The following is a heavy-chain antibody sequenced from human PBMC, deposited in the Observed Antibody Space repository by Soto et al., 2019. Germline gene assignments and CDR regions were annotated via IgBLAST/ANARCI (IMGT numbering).Heavy chain of an antibody. CDR3: AREPRLLIWFGELHD. CDR1: GGSISSPNFY. Sequence: QVQLQESGPGLVKPAQTLSLTCTVSGGSISSPNFYWSWIRQHPGKGLEWIGHIYYNGTTYYNPTLKSRVSISVDTSKNQFSLKLSSVTAADTAVYCAREPRLLIWFGELHDWGRGTLVTVSS. D-gene: IGHD3-10*01. CDR2: IYYNGTT. V-gene: IGHV4-31*03. J-gene: IGHJ4*02.